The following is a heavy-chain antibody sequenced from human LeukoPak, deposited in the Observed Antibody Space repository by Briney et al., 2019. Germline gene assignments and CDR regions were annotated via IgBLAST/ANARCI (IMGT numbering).Heavy chain of an antibody. CDR1: GFTFSSYA. Sequence: GGSLRLSCAASGFTFSSYAMSWVRQAPGKGLEWVSAISGSGGSTYYAESVKGRFTISRDNSKNTLYLQMNSLRADDTAVYYCAKDLKWELPSSANYWGQGTLVTVSS. CDR3: AKDLKWELPSSANY. D-gene: IGHD1-26*01. V-gene: IGHV3-23*01. J-gene: IGHJ4*02. CDR2: ISGSGGST.